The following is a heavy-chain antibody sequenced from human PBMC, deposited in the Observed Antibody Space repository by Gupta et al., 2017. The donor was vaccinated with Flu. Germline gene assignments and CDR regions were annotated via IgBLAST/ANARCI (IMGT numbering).Heavy chain of an antibody. J-gene: IGHJ4*02. CDR3: ARAADETPMNS. Sequence: VPFVQFVAEVWKSGASVKVSCKASGSPLPGSYSHWVRQAPGQGLEWVGWINPNSGGTHYAQKFQGRVTLTRDTSIGTAYMEVTTLRSDDTAVYYCARAADETPMNSWGQGTPVTVSS. D-gene: IGHD1-7*01. V-gene: IGHV1-2*02. CDR1: GSPLPGSY. CDR2: INPNSGGT.